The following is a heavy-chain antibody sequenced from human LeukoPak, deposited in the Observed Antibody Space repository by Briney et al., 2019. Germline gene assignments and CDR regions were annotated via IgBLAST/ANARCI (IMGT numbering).Heavy chain of an antibody. J-gene: IGHJ6*03. CDR2: IYTGGST. CDR1: GFSASSNY. Sequence: PGGSLRLSCAASGFSASSNYMSWVRQAPGKGLEWVSVIYTGGSTYYADSVKGRFTISRDNSKNTLYLQMNSLRAEDTAVYYCARDPYYYMDVWGKGTTATVSS. CDR3: ARDPYYYMDV. V-gene: IGHV3-53*01.